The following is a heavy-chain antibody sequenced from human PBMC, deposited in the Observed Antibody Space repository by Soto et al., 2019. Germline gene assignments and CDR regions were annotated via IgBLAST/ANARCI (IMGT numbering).Heavy chain of an antibody. CDR3: STGDFGSLGI. Sequence: GGSLRLSCAASGFTFSISWMNWVRQAPGKGLEWVGRIKSKNSGGTTEYAAPVKTRLTISRDDSRNTLFLQMNILKTEDTAVYYCSTGDFGSLGIWGQGTVVTVSS. CDR1: GFTFSISW. CDR2: IKSKNSGGTT. J-gene: IGHJ4*02. V-gene: IGHV3-15*07. D-gene: IGHD3-10*01.